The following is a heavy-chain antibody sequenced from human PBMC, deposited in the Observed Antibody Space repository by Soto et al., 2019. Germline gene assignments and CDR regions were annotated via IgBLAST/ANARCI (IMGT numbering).Heavy chain of an antibody. V-gene: IGHV3-7*01. J-gene: IGHJ4*02. CDR2: INPDGSEK. CDR3: SRSLDS. Sequence: GGSLRLSCAVSGFTFSSFWMDWVSQAPGKGLEWVANINPDGSEKQYVDSVKGRFTISRDNAKNSLYLQMSSLTAEDSALYYCSRSLDSWGQGTRVTVSS. CDR1: GFTFSSFW.